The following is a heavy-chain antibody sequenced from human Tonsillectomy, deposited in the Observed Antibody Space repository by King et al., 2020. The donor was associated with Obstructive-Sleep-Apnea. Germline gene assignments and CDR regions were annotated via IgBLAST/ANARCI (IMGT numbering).Heavy chain of an antibody. CDR2: IRSKAYGGTT. V-gene: IGHV3-49*03. CDR1: GFTFGDYA. Sequence: VQLVESGGGLVQPGRSLRLSCTASGFTFGDYAMSWFRQAPGKGLEWVGFIRSKAYGGTTEYAASVKGRFTISRDDSKSIAYLQMNSLKTEDTAVYYCTRGSLASHTPEPYSSGWYLGYFDYWGQGTLVTVSS. J-gene: IGHJ4*02. D-gene: IGHD6-19*01. CDR3: TRGSLASHTPEPYSSGWYLGYFDY.